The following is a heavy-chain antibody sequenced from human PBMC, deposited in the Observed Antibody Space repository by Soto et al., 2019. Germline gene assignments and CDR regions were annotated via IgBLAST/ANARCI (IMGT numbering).Heavy chain of an antibody. CDR3: ARGNMVRGVIGYHYGMDV. CDR2: IIPIFGTA. V-gene: IGHV1-69*13. J-gene: IGHJ6*02. D-gene: IGHD3-10*01. CDR1: GGTFSSYA. Sequence: SVKVSCKASGGTFSSYAISWVRQAPGQGLEWMGGIIPIFGTANYAQKFQGRVTITADESTSTAYMELSSLRSEDTAVYYCARGNMVRGVIGYHYGMDVWGQGTTVTVSS.